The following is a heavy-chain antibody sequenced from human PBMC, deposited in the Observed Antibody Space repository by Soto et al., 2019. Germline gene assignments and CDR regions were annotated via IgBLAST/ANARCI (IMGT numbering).Heavy chain of an antibody. CDR2: IKSDGSST. CDR3: VRDRDTYGSGMMDV. V-gene: IGHV3-74*01. CDR1: GFTFSTFW. D-gene: IGHD3-10*01. Sequence: EMQLVESGGGLVQPGGSLRISCAASGFTFSTFWMHWVRQAPGKGLMWVSRIKSDGSSTSNADSVKGRFTISRDNAKNTLYLQMNSLRGEDTAVYYCVRDRDTYGSGMMDVWGLGTTVTVSS. J-gene: IGHJ6*02.